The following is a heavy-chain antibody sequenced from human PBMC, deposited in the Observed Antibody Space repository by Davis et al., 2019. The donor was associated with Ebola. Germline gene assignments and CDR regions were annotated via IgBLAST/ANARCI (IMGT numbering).Heavy chain of an antibody. J-gene: IGHJ5*02. CDR3: ARDRMVRGSNWFDP. D-gene: IGHD3-10*01. CDR1: GGTFSNYA. V-gene: IGHV1-2*06. Sequence: AASVKVSCKASGGTFSNYAMHWVRQAPGQRLEWMGRINPNSGGTNYAQKFQGRVTMTRDTSISTAYMELSRLRSDDTAVYYCARDRMVRGSNWFDPWGQGTLVTVSS. CDR2: INPNSGGT.